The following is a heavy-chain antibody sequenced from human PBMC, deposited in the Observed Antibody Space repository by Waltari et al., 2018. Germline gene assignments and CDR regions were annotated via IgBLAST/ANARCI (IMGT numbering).Heavy chain of an antibody. D-gene: IGHD1-26*01. J-gene: IGHJ4*02. V-gene: IGHV4-4*09. Sequence: QVQLQESGPGLVKPSETLSLTCTVSGGSIERDYWTWVWQATGKGLEWIGYIFNGGATKYDPSLMSRVSISLDMSNRQFSLNLLSVTAADTAVYFCTRSRSSGEQIHFDYWGRGILVTVSS. CDR2: IFNGGAT. CDR3: TRSRSSGEQIHFDY. CDR1: GGSIERDY.